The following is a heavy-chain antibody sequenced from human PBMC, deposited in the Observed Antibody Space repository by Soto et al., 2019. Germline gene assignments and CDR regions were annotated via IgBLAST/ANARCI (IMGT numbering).Heavy chain of an antibody. D-gene: IGHD1-26*01. CDR1: GFTFSDYY. Sequence: GESLKISCAASGFTFSDYYMSWICQAPGKGLEWLSYISGSSSYTNYADSVKGRFTISRDNAKNSLYLQMNSLRAEDTAVYYCARHKVGATIRAFDIWGQGTMVTVSS. CDR3: ARHKVGATIRAFDI. CDR2: ISGSSSYT. J-gene: IGHJ3*02. V-gene: IGHV3-11*06.